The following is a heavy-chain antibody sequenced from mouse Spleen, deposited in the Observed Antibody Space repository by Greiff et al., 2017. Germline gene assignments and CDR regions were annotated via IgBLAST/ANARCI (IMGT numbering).Heavy chain of an antibody. CDR2: IYPGSGNT. J-gene: IGHJ1*03. Sequence: VQLKESGAELVRPGASVKLSCKASGYTFTDYYINWVKQRPGQGLEWIARIYPGSGNTYYNEKFKGKATLTAEKSSSTAYMQLSSLTSEDSAVYFCARRDYYGSSPYWYFDVWGTGTTVTVSS. D-gene: IGHD1-1*01. CDR3: ARRDYYGSSPYWYFDV. CDR1: GYTFTDYY. V-gene: IGHV1-76*01.